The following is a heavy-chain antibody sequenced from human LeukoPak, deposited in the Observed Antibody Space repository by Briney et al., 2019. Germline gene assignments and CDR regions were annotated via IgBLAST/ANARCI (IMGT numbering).Heavy chain of an antibody. CDR1: GFTVSSNY. CDR2: IYSGGST. V-gene: IGHV3-66*04. D-gene: IGHD6-6*01. CDR3: ARHRSSWLIDY. Sequence: PGGSLRLSCAASGFTVSSNYMSWVRQAPGKGLEWVSVIYSGGSTYYADSVKGRFTISRDNSKNTLYLQMNSLRAEDTAVYYCARHRSSWLIDYWGQGTPVTVSS. J-gene: IGHJ4*02.